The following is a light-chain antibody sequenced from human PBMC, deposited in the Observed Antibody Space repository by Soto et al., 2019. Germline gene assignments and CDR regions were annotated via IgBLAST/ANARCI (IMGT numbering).Light chain of an antibody. J-gene: IGLJ1*01. CDR3: QSYDISLNNYV. CDR1: SSNIGAPYD. Sequence: QSVLTQPPSVSGAPGQGVTISCAGSSSNIGAPYDVHWYQHLPGTAPKLLLYGGNNRPSGVPDRFSGSRSGTSASLAITGLQAEDEADYYCQSYDISLNNYVF. CDR2: GGN. V-gene: IGLV1-40*01.